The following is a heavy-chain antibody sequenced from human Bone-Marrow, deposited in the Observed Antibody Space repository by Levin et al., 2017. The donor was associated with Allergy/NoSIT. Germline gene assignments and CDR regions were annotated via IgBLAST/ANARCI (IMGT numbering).Heavy chain of an antibody. CDR1: GFTFSSYS. Sequence: GGSLRLSCAASGFTFSSYSMNWVRQAPGKGLEWVSSISSSSSYIYYADSVKGRFTISRDNAKNSLYLQMNSLRAEDTAVYYCARGYCSGGSPPGMDVWGQGTTVTVSS. CDR3: ARGYCSGGSPPGMDV. CDR2: ISSSSSYI. J-gene: IGHJ6*02. V-gene: IGHV3-21*01. D-gene: IGHD2-15*01.